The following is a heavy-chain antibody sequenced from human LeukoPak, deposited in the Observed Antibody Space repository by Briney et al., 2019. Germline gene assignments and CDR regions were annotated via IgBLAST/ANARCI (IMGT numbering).Heavy chain of an antibody. J-gene: IGHJ4*02. CDR1: GGSISSGSYY. Sequence: SETLSLTCTVSGGSISSGSYYWGWIRQPPGKGLEWIGTIYYSGSTYYNPSLKSRVTISVDTSKNQFSLKLSAVTAADTAVYYCATLSRYSSIDYWGQGPLVTVSP. CDR3: ATLSRYSSIDY. D-gene: IGHD6-13*01. V-gene: IGHV4-39*01. CDR2: IYYSGST.